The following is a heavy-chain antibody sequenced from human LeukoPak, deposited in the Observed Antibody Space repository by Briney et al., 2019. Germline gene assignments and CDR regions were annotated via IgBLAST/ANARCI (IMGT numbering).Heavy chain of an antibody. J-gene: IGHJ4*02. CDR3: ARDYYDFWSGYSDY. CDR2: ISYDGSNK. V-gene: IGHV3-30*04. Sequence: GRSLRLSCAASGFTFSSYAMHWVREAPGKGLEWVAVISYDGSNKYYADSVKGRFTISRDNSKNTLYLQMNSLRAEDTAVYYCARDYYDFWSGYSDYWGQGTLVTVSS. D-gene: IGHD3-3*01. CDR1: GFTFSSYA.